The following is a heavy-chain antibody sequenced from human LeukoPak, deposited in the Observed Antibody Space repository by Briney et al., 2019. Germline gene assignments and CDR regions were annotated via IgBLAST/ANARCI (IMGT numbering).Heavy chain of an antibody. V-gene: IGHV4-39*01. CDR2: IYYSGST. CDR1: GGSFSSSSSY. J-gene: IGHJ4*02. Sequence: SETLSLTCTVSGGSFSSSSSYWGWIRQPPGKGLEWIGSIYYSGSTYYNPSLTSRVTISVDTSKNRFSLKLSSVTAAGTAVYYCARQRYALFDYWGQGTLVTVSS. CDR3: ARQRYALFDY. D-gene: IGHD5-18*01.